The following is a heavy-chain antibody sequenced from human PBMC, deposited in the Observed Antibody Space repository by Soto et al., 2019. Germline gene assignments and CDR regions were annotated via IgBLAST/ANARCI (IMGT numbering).Heavy chain of an antibody. CDR2: IYHSGST. Sequence: PSETLSLTCAVSGGSISSGGYSWSWIRQPPGKGLEWIGYIYHSGSTYYNPSLKSRVTISVDTSKNQFSLKLSSVTAADTAVYYCARRGYYAISVFEIWGQGAMVTVSS. D-gene: IGHD2-8*01. CDR3: ARRGYYAISVFEI. V-gene: IGHV4-30-2*03. CDR1: GGSISSGGYS. J-gene: IGHJ3*02.